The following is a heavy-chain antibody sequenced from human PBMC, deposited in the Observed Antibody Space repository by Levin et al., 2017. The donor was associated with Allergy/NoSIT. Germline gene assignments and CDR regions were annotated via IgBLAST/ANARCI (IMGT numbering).Heavy chain of an antibody. CDR1: GFSLSTSRTR. Sequence: ESGPTLVKPTQTLTLTCTLSGFSLSTSRTRVSWIRQPPGKALEWLARIDWDDDKFYNTSLKTRLTVSKDTSKNQVALTMTNMDPVDTATYYCARTQYDSGIYWFDPWGQGTLVTVSS. CDR3: ARTQYDSGIYWFDP. J-gene: IGHJ5*02. D-gene: IGHD3-10*01. V-gene: IGHV2-70*04. CDR2: IDWDDDK.